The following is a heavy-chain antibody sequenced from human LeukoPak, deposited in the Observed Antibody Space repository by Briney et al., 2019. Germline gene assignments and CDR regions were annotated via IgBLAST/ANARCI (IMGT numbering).Heavy chain of an antibody. CDR2: ISAYNGNT. Sequence: ASVKVSCKASGYTFTSYGISWVRQAPGQGLEWMGWISAYNGNTDYAQKLQGRVTMTTDTSTSTAYMELRSLRSDDTAVYYCAREPYYDILTGYDNYYYYYGMDVWGQGTTVTVSS. V-gene: IGHV1-18*01. CDR3: AREPYYDILTGYDNYYYYYGMDV. J-gene: IGHJ6*02. CDR1: GYTFTSYG. D-gene: IGHD3-9*01.